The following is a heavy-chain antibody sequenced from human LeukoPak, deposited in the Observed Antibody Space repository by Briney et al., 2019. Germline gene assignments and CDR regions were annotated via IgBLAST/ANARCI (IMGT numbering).Heavy chain of an antibody. CDR2: ISSSSSTI. J-gene: IGHJ4*02. V-gene: IGHV3-48*01. CDR3: ARVAYYGGEFWY. D-gene: IGHD3-10*01. CDR1: GFTFSSYS. Sequence: GGSLRLSCAASGFTFSSYSMNWVRQAPGKGRECGSYISSSSSTIYYADSVKGRFTISRGNAKNSLYLQMNSLRAEDTAVYYCARVAYYGGEFWYWGQGTLVTVSS.